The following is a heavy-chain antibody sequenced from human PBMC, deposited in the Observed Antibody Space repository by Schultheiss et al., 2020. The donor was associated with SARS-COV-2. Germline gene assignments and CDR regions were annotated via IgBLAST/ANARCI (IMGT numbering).Heavy chain of an antibody. D-gene: IGHD1-26*01. Sequence: GGSLRLSCAASGFTFSSYGMHWVRQAPGKGLEWVAVISYDGSNKYYADSVKGRFTISRDNSKNTLYLQMGSLRAEDMAVYYCARTVVVGASTGNDAFDIWGQGTMVTVSS. CDR3: ARTVVVGASTGNDAFDI. V-gene: IGHV3-30*03. CDR1: GFTFSSYG. J-gene: IGHJ3*02. CDR2: ISYDGSNK.